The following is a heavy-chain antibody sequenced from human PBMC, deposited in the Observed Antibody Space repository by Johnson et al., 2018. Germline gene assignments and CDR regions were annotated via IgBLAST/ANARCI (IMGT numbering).Heavy chain of an antibody. CDR2: ISGSGGST. Sequence: VQLVQSGGGLVQPGGSLRLSCAASGFTVSSNYMSWVRQAPGKGLEWVSAISGSGGSTYYADAVKGRFTIPRDNSKNTLDLQMNSLRAEDTAVYYCAKRWLGYIQHWGQGTLVTVSS. J-gene: IGHJ1*01. CDR3: AKRWLGYIQH. D-gene: IGHD2-15*01. CDR1: GFTVSSNY. V-gene: IGHV3-23*04.